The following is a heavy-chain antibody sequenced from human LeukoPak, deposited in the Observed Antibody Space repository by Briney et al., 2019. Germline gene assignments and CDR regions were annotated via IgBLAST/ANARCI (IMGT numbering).Heavy chain of an antibody. CDR2: INSDGINT. D-gene: IGHD3-22*01. J-gene: IGHJ5*02. CDR1: GFTFSNYW. V-gene: IGHV3-74*01. Sequence: ESGGSLRLSCAASGFTFSNYWMHWVRQAPGKGLVWASRINSDGINTSDADSVKGRFTISRDNAKNTLNLQMNSLRAEDTAVYYCARDLGQYYDTSDNWFDPWGQGTLVTVSS. CDR3: ARDLGQYYDTSDNWFDP.